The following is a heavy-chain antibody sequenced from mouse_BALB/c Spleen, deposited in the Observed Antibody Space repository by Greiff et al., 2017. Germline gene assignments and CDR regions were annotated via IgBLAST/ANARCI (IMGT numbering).Heavy chain of an antibody. CDR2: IYPGDGST. Sequence: QVQLQQSGAELVRPGSSVKISCKASGYAFSSYWMNWVKQRPGQGLEWIGWIYPGDGSTKYNEKFKGKATLTADKSSSTAYMQLSSLTSENSAVYFCARSATVDAMDYWGQGTSVTVSS. D-gene: IGHD1-1*01. CDR1: GYAFSSYW. V-gene: IGHV1-80*01. CDR3: ARSATVDAMDY. J-gene: IGHJ4*01.